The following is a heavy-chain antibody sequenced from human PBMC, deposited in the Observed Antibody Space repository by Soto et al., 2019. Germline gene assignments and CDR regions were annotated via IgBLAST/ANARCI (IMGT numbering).Heavy chain of an antibody. CDR3: AKDLYCSGGSCYLFSYYYYYGMDV. CDR1: GFTFSSYG. V-gene: IGHV3-30*18. Sequence: GGPLRVSCASSGFTFSSYGMQWVRQAPGKGLEWVAVISYDGSNKYYADSVKGRFTISRDNSKNTLYLQMNSLRAEDTAVYYCAKDLYCSGGSCYLFSYYYYYGMDVWGQGTKVTVYS. J-gene: IGHJ6*02. CDR2: ISYDGSNK. D-gene: IGHD2-15*01.